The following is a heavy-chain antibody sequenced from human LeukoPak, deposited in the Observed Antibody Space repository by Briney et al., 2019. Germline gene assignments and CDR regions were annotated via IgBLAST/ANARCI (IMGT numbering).Heavy chain of an antibody. CDR1: GYTFNSYW. CDR3: ARHDYGSGSTIEN. D-gene: IGHD3-10*01. V-gene: IGHV5-51*01. Sequence: GESLKISCKGSGYTFNSYWIAWVRQMPGKGLEWMGIIYPGDSDTRYSPSFQGQVTISADKSISTAYLQWSSLKASDTAMYYCARHDYGSGSTIENWGQGTLVTVSS. J-gene: IGHJ4*02. CDR2: IYPGDSDT.